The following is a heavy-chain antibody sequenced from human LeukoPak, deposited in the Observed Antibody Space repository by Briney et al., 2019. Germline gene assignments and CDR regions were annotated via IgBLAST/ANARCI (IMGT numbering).Heavy chain of an antibody. D-gene: IGHD3-9*01. V-gene: IGHV4-39*02. J-gene: IGHJ4*02. CDR3: ARGSYDVLTGYSTLGEY. CDR1: GGSISSSTYY. Sequence: SETLSLTCTVSGGSISSSTYYWGWIRQPPGKGLEWVGNVYYSGSTYYNPSLKSRVTISVDTSKRHFSLKLTSVTAADMAVYYCARGSYDVLTGYSTLGEYWGQGTLVTVSS. CDR2: VYYSGST.